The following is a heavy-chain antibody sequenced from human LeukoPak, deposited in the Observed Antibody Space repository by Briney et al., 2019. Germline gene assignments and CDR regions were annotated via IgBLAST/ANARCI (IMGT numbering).Heavy chain of an antibody. Sequence: SETLSLTRAVYGGSFSGYYWSWIRQPPGKGLEWIGEINHSGSTNYNPSLKSRVTISVDTSKNQFSLKLSSVTAADTAVYYCARQAVAGYYFDYWGQGTLVTVSS. CDR1: GGSFSGYY. CDR3: ARQAVAGYYFDY. D-gene: IGHD6-19*01. CDR2: INHSGST. V-gene: IGHV4-34*01. J-gene: IGHJ4*02.